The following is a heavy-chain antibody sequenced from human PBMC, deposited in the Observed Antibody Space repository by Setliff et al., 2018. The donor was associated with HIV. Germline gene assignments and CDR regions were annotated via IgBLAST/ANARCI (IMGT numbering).Heavy chain of an antibody. Sequence: GGSLRLSCAASGFTFSGSAMHWVRQASGKGLEWVGHMRGKANSYATAYAASVKGRFTISRDDSKNTAYLQMSSLKTEDTALYYCAKGVKWLDPWGQGTLVTVSS. CDR3: AKGVKWLDP. V-gene: IGHV3-73*01. CDR2: MRGKANSYAT. D-gene: IGHD3-16*01. J-gene: IGHJ5*02. CDR1: GFTFSGSA.